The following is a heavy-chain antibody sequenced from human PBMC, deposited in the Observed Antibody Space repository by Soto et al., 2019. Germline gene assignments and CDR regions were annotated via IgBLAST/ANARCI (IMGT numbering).Heavy chain of an antibody. CDR2: ISGSGGST. Sequence: EVQLLESGGGLVQPGGSPRLSCAAPGFTFSSYAMSWVRQAPGKGLEWVSAISGSGGSTYYADSVKGRFTISRDNSKNTLYLQMNSLRAEDTAVYYCAKAPSNYALGRNWFDPWGQGTLVTVSS. D-gene: IGHD4-4*01. CDR1: GFTFSSYA. V-gene: IGHV3-23*01. CDR3: AKAPSNYALGRNWFDP. J-gene: IGHJ5*02.